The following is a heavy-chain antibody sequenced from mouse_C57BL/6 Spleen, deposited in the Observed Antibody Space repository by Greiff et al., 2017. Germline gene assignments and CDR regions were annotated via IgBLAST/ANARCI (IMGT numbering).Heavy chain of an antibody. CDR2: INPSNGGT. V-gene: IGHV1-53*01. Sequence: QVHVKQPGTELVKPGASVKLSCKASGYTFTSYWMHWVKQRPGQGLEWIGNINPSNGGTNYNEKFKSKATLTVEKSSSTAYMQLSSLTSEDSAVYYCARAKGANSYYLDYWGQGTTLTVSS. J-gene: IGHJ2*01. D-gene: IGHD3-1*01. CDR3: ARAKGANSYYLDY. CDR1: GYTFTSYW.